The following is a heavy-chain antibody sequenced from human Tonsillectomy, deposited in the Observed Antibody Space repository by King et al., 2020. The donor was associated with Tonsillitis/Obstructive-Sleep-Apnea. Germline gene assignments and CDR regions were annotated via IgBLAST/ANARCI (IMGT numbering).Heavy chain of an antibody. CDR3: ARQYCSIISCQSSRAGFDP. Sequence: QLQESGPGLVKPSENLSLSCSVSGGSISSSTYYWGWIRQPPGKGLEWIGNIYYSGSTYYNPSLKSRVTISVDTSKNQFSLKLSSVTAADTAVYYCARQYCSIISCQSSRAGFDPWGQGTLVTVSS. J-gene: IGHJ5*02. D-gene: IGHD2-2*01. V-gene: IGHV4-39*01. CDR1: GGSISSSTYY. CDR2: IYYSGST.